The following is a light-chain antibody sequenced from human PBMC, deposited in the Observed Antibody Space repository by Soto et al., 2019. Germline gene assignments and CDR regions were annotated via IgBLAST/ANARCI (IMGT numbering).Light chain of an antibody. CDR2: LNSDGSH. CDR3: QTWGTGIRV. Sequence: QLVLTQSPSASASLGASVKLTCTLSSGHSNYAIAWHQQQPEKGPRYLMKLNSDGSHNKGDGIPDRFSGSSSGAERYLTISNLQSEDEADYYCQTWGTGIRVFGGGTKVTVL. J-gene: IGLJ2*01. V-gene: IGLV4-69*01. CDR1: SGHSNYA.